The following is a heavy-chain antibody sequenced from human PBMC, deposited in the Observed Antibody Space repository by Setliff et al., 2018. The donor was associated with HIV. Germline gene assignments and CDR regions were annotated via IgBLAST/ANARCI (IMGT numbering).Heavy chain of an antibody. J-gene: IGHJ4*02. CDR2: IHYSGAT. V-gene: IGHV4-59*08. Sequence: SETLSLTCTVSGGSISSHYWIWIRQPPGKGLEWIGYIHYSGATNYNPSLKSRVTISLDTSRTQFSLKVRSVTAADTAVYYCARQVTVVGYFETAAGSFNYWGPGTLVTVSS. CDR3: ARQVTVVGYFETAAGSFNY. D-gene: IGHD2-21*01. CDR1: GGSISSHY.